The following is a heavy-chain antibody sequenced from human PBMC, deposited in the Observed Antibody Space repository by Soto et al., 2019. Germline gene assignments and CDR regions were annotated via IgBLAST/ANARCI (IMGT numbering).Heavy chain of an antibody. J-gene: IGHJ4*02. CDR3: ARDNSNYYGSGSVSDY. D-gene: IGHD3-10*01. CDR2: ISYDGSNK. Sequence: GGSLRLSCAASGFTFSSYAMHWVRQAPGKGLEWVAVISYDGSNKYYADSVKGRFTISRDNSKNTLYLQMNSLRAEDTAVYYCARDNSNYYGSGSVSDYWGQGTLVTVSS. CDR1: GFTFSSYA. V-gene: IGHV3-30-3*01.